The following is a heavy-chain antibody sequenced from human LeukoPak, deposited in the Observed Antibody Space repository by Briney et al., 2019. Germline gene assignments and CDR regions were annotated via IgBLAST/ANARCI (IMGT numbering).Heavy chain of an antibody. CDR3: AKSPSLGYCSSTSCHGEDAFDI. J-gene: IGHJ3*02. CDR2: ISGSGGST. CDR1: GFSFSDYY. D-gene: IGHD2-2*01. V-gene: IGHV3-23*01. Sequence: GGSLRLSCAASGFSFSDYYMSWIRQAPGKGLEWVSAISGSGGSTYYADSVKGRFTISRDNSKNTLYLQMNSLRAEDTAVYYCAKSPSLGYCSSTSCHGEDAFDIWGQGTMVTVSS.